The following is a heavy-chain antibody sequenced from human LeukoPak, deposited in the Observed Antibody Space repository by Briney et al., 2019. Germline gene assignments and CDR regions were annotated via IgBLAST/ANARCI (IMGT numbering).Heavy chain of an antibody. J-gene: IGHJ5*02. CDR3: AKGDDYYYDNPRLDP. CDR1: GFTFSNYA. CDR2: ITGSAIST. V-gene: IGHV3-23*01. D-gene: IGHD3-22*01. Sequence: GGSLRLSCAASGFTFSNYAMSWVRQAPGKGLEWVSGITGSAISTYYADSVRGRFTISRDNSKNTLYLQMKSLRVEDTALYYCAKGDDYYYDNPRLDPWGQGTLVTVSS.